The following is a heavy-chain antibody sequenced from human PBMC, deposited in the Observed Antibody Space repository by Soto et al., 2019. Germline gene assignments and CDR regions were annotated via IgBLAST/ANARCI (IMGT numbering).Heavy chain of an antibody. D-gene: IGHD6-19*01. V-gene: IGHV3-23*01. CDR2: ISGDTATT. CDR3: AKPLQQWLLQGSGVDV. J-gene: IGHJ6*02. CDR1: GFSFSEYS. Sequence: EVQLLESGGGLVQPGGSLRLSCAASGFSFSEYSMTWVRQAPGKGLQWVSAISGDTATTHYADSVKGRFTISRDNSRDTLYLQMNSQRVEDTAIYYCAKPLQQWLLQGSGVDVWGQGTTVTVSS.